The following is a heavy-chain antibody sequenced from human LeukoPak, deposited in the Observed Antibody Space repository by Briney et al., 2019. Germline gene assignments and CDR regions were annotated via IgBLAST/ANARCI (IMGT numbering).Heavy chain of an antibody. V-gene: IGHV3-66*04. Sequence: PGGSLRLSCAASGFTVSSNYMSWVRQAPGKGLEWVSVIYSGGSTYYADSVKGRFTISRDNSKNTLYLQMNSLRAEDTAVYYCARHRGRYYGHHFDYWGQGTLVTVSS. CDR1: GFTVSSNY. CDR2: IYSGGST. CDR3: ARHRGRYYGHHFDY. J-gene: IGHJ4*02. D-gene: IGHD3-10*01.